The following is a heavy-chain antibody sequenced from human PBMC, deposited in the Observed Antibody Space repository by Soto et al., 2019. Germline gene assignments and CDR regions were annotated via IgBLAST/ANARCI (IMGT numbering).Heavy chain of an antibody. CDR2: IYYIGST. V-gene: IGHV4-39*01. CDR1: GDSITKISSRGDY. Sequence: QVPLQESGPGLVKPSETLSLSCTVSGDSITKISSRGDYWGWIHQAPGKGLEWIGSIYYIGSTFYNPALKSGLTMSVDTTNNEFSLNRSTVTAANTADYYLARLPRDNEDSSVYFDYWGRGTLVTVSS. D-gene: IGHD3-22*01. CDR3: ARLPRDNEDSSVYFDY. J-gene: IGHJ4*02.